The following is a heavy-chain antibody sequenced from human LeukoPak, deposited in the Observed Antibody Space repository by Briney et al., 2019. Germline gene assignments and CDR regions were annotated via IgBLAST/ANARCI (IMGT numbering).Heavy chain of an antibody. D-gene: IGHD4-17*01. J-gene: IGHJ4*02. V-gene: IGHV3-30*18. Sequence: GGSLRLSCAASGFTFSSYGMHCVRQAPGKGLEWVAVISYDGSNKYYADSVKGRFTISRDNSKNTLYLQMNSLRAEDTAVYYCAKATFPFGDYDYFDYWGQGTLVTVSS. CDR1: GFTFSSYG. CDR2: ISYDGSNK. CDR3: AKATFPFGDYDYFDY.